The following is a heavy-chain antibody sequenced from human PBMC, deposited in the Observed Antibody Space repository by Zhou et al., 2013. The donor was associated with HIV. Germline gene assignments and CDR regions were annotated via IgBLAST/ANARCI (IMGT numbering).Heavy chain of an antibody. V-gene: IGHV1-18*01. CDR2: ISPYNGNT. Sequence: QVQLVQSGAEVKKPGASVKVSCKTFGYTFTNYGINWVRQAPGQGLEWMGWISPYNGNTNFAQRFKGRFIMTTDTSTGTAYMEVRTLRFDDTAVYYCARDTASRGRYFDSWGQGTLVTVSS. CDR3: ARDTASRGRYFDS. CDR1: GYTFTNYG. D-gene: IGHD3-10*01. J-gene: IGHJ4*02.